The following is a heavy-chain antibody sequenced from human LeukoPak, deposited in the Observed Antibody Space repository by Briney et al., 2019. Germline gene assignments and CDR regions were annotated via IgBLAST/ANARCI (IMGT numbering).Heavy chain of an antibody. V-gene: IGHV4-31*03. Sequence: SQTLSLTCTVSGGSISSGGYYWSWIRQHPGKGLEWIGYRHYSGTTYYNASLKSRLTISADTSKNQFSLKLSSVTAADTAVYYCAVSGTPGNYWGQGTLVTVSS. CDR3: AVSGTPGNY. CDR1: GGSISSGGYY. J-gene: IGHJ4*02. CDR2: RHYSGTT. D-gene: IGHD1-26*01.